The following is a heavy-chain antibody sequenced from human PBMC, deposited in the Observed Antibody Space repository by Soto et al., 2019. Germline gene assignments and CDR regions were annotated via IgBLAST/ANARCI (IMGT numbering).Heavy chain of an antibody. Sequence: QITLKESGPTLVKPTQTLTLTCTFSGFSLSTSGVGVGWIRQPPGKALEWLALIYWDDEKRYSPSLKTRLTNTKEPSKHQEVLKMPNEAPEDTATSSSEHKGRHYGGGDAFDIWGQGTLVTVSS. CDR3: EHKGRHYGGGDAFDI. D-gene: IGHD4-17*01. V-gene: IGHV2-5*02. CDR1: GFSLSTSGVG. J-gene: IGHJ3*02. CDR2: IYWDDEK.